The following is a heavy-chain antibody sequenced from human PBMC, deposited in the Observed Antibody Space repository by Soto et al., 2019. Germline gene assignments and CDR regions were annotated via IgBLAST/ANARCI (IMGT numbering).Heavy chain of an antibody. CDR3: VRSVREVTAMVRGFDS. CDR2: IYYSGST. V-gene: IGHV4-30-4*08. D-gene: IGHD3-10*01. CDR1: AGFIGGGYSY. Sequence: TLSLTPTVSAGFIGGGYSYSSCVCSPSAKGLEWIGYIYYSGSTYYNPSLKSRLTISVDTCKNQFSLKLSYVTAAATAVYYCVRSVREVTAMVRGFDSRGQGTLVTVSS. J-gene: IGHJ4*02.